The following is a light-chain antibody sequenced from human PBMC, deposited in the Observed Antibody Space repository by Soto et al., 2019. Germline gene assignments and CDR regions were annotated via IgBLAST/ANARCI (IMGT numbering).Light chain of an antibody. CDR3: QQYLSPPHT. J-gene: IGKJ2*01. V-gene: IGKV4-1*01. CDR1: QSVLYSSNNKNF. CDR2: WAS. Sequence: DIVMTQSPDSLAVSLGERATINCKSSQSVLYSSNNKNFLAWYQQKPGQPPELLTYWASTRESGVPDRFSGSGSGTDFTLTISSLQAEDVAVYYCQQYLSPPHTFGQGTRLEIK.